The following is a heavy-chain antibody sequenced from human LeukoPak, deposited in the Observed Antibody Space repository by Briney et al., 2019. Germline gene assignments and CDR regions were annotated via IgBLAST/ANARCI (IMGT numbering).Heavy chain of an antibody. CDR1: GLTFSSYS. J-gene: IGHJ3*02. D-gene: IGHD3-22*01. CDR3: ARSGTTYYYDSGTRI. CDR2: ISSSSSII. Sequence: GGSLRLSCATSGLTFSSYSMNWVRQAPGKGLEWVSFISSSSSIIHYADSVKGRFTISRDNAKNSLYLQMNSLRAEDTAVYYCARSGTTYYYDSGTRIWGQGTMDTVSS. V-gene: IGHV3-48*04.